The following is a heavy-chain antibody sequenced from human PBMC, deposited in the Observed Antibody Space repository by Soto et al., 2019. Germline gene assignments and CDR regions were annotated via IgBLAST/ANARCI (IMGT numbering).Heavy chain of an antibody. J-gene: IGHJ4*02. CDR3: AKDRGLVLSFYFDY. Sequence: EVQLVESGGGLVQPGRSLRLSCAASGFTFDDYAMHWVRQAPGKGLEWVSGISWNSGSIGYAGSVKGRFTISRDNAKNSLYLQMNRLRAEDTALYYCAKDRGLVLSFYFDYWGQGTLVTVSS. V-gene: IGHV3-9*01. D-gene: IGHD6-19*01. CDR1: GFTFDDYA. CDR2: ISWNSGSI.